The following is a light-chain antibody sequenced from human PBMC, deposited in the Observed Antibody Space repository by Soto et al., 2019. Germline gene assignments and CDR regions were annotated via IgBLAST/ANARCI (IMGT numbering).Light chain of an antibody. J-gene: IGLJ2*01. V-gene: IGLV2-14*03. CDR2: DVS. CDR1: SSDVGGYNY. CDR3: SSYMSSSRPVV. Sequence: QSALTQPASVSGSPGQSITISCTGTSSDVGGYNYVSWYQHHPGKAPKLMIYDVSNRPSGFSKRFSVSKSGNTASLTISGLQAEEEADYYCSSYMSSSRPVVFGGGTKVTVL.